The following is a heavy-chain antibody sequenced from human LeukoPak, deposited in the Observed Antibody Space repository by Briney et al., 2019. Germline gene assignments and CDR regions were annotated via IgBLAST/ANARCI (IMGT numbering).Heavy chain of an antibody. V-gene: IGHV3-23*01. CDR3: AKTLVATTYYFDY. CDR2: ISGSGGST. Sequence: GGSLRLSCAASGFTFSTFAMSWVRQAPGKGLEWVSSISGSGGSTYYADSVKGRFTISRDKSKNTLYLQMNSLRAEDTAVYYCAKTLVATTYYFDYWGQGTLVTVSS. D-gene: IGHD5-12*01. J-gene: IGHJ4*02. CDR1: GFTFSTFA.